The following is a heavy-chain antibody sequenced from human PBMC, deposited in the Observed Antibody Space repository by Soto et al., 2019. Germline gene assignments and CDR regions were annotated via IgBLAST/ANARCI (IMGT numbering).Heavy chain of an antibody. J-gene: IGHJ4*02. CDR3: AMDYSISPAYYPVGY. CDR2: IIPIFGTA. Sequence: QVQLVQSGAEVKKPGSSVKVSCKASGGTFSSYSISWVRQAPGQGLEWMGGIIPIFGTANYAQKFQGRVTITADESTTTAYMQMRSIRSEDTAAYYCAMDYSISPAYYPVGYWGQGTLVTVSS. CDR1: GGTFSSYS. D-gene: IGHD2-2*01. V-gene: IGHV1-69*01.